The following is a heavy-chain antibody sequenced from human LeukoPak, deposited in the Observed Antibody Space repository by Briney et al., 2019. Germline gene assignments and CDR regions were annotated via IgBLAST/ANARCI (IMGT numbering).Heavy chain of an antibody. CDR3: ARLRDYYYNYMDV. CDR1: GYSISSGYY. Sequence: SETLSLTCTVSGYSISSGYYWGWIRQPPGKGLEWIGSIYYSGSTYYNPPLKSRVTISVDTSKIQISLKLNSVTAADTAVYYCARLRDYYYNYMDVWGKGTTVTISS. V-gene: IGHV4-38-2*02. J-gene: IGHJ6*03. CDR2: IYYSGST.